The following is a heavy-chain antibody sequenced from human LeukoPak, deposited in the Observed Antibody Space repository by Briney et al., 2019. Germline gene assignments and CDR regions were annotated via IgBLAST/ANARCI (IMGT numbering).Heavy chain of an antibody. CDR2: IYYSGST. CDR1: GGSISSHY. J-gene: IGHJ6*03. CDR3: ARLAPTYYYYYMDV. V-gene: IGHV4-59*11. D-gene: IGHD3-3*02. Sequence: SETLSLTCTVSGGSISSHYWSWIRQPPGKGLEWIGYIYYSGSTNYNPSLKSRVTISVDTSKYQFSLKLSSVTAADTAVYYCARLAPTYYYYYMDVWAKGPRSPSP.